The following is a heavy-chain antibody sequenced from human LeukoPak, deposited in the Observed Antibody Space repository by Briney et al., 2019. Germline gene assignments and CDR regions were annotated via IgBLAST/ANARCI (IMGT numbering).Heavy chain of an antibody. D-gene: IGHD3-3*01. V-gene: IGHV3-7*03. CDR1: GFTVSNYW. CDR2: MKHDGSEQ. CDR3: VRDRHYDFWSGYYTPFNS. J-gene: IGHJ4*02. Sequence: PGGSLRLSCTASGFTVSNYWMSWVRQAPGKGLEWVANMKHDGSEQYYVDSMEGRFTISRDNAKNSLYLQINSLRAEDTAVYYCVRDRHYDFWSGYYTPFNSWGQGTLVTVSS.